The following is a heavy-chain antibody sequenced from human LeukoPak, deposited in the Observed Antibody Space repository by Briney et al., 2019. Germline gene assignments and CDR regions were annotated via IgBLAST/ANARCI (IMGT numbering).Heavy chain of an antibody. Sequence: ASVTVSFKASGYTFTSYGISWVRQAPGQGLEWMGWISAYNGHTNYAQKVQGRVTMTTDTSTSTAYMELRSLRSDDTAVYYCARDYSSGWYGVFDYWGQGTLVTVSS. J-gene: IGHJ4*02. V-gene: IGHV1-18*01. CDR1: GYTFTSYG. CDR2: ISAYNGHT. D-gene: IGHD6-19*01. CDR3: ARDYSSGWYGVFDY.